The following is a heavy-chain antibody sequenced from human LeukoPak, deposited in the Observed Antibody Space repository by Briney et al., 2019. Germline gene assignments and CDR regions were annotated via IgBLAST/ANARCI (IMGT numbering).Heavy chain of an antibody. J-gene: IGHJ4*02. V-gene: IGHV4-59*08. CDR2: IYYSGST. Sequence: SETLSLTCTVSGGSISSYYWSWIRQPPGKGLELIGYIYYSGSTNYNPSLKSRVTISVDTSKNQFSLKLSSVTAADTAVYYCARHRGATTPNFDYWGQGTLVTVSS. CDR1: GGSISSYY. CDR3: ARHRGATTPNFDY. D-gene: IGHD5-12*01.